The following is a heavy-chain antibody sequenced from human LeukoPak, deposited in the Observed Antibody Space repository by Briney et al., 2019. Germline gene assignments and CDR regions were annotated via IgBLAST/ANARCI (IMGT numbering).Heavy chain of an antibody. J-gene: IGHJ4*02. CDR2: INPNSGGT. CDR3: ARVQSSGYYY. Sequence: ASVKVSCKASGYTFTGYYMHWVRQAPGQGLEWMGWINPNSGGTNYAQKFQGRVTMTRDTSISTAYMELSRLRSEDTAVYCCARVQSSGYYYWGQGTLVTVSS. V-gene: IGHV1-2*02. CDR1: GYTFTGYY. D-gene: IGHD3-22*01.